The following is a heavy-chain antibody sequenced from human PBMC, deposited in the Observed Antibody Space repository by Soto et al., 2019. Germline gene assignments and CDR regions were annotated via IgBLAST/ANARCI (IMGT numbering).Heavy chain of an antibody. CDR1: GGSFSGYY. J-gene: IGHJ5*02. D-gene: IGHD6-13*01. Sequence: QVQLQQWGAGLLKPSETLSLTCAVYGGSFSGYYWSWIRQPPGKGLEWIGEINHSGSTNYNPSLKSRVTISVDTSKNQFSLKLSSVTAADTAVYYCARGPAAAGTYWFDPWGQGTLVTVSS. CDR3: ARGPAAAGTYWFDP. V-gene: IGHV4-34*01. CDR2: INHSGST.